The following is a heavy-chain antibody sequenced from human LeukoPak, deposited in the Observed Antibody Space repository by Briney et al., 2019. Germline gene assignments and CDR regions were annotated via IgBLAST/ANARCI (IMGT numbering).Heavy chain of an antibody. V-gene: IGHV1-2*02. CDR2: INPNNGGT. Sequence: GASVKVPCKASGYTFTGYYMHWVRQAPGQGLEWMGWINPNNGGTNYAQKFQGRVTMTRDTSISTAYMELSRLRSDDTAVYYCARGAVTTLYNWFDPWGQGTLVTVSS. D-gene: IGHD4-17*01. J-gene: IGHJ5*02. CDR1: GYTFTGYY. CDR3: ARGAVTTLYNWFDP.